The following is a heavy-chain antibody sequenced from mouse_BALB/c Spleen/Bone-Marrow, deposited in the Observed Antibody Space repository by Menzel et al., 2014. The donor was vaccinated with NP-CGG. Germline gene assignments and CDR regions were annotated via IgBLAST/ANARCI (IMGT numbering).Heavy chain of an antibody. D-gene: IGHD1-1*01. J-gene: IGHJ2*01. Sequence: EVKLVESGAEIVKPGASVKSSCTPSGFNIEDSYIYWMKQRPEQGLEWIGRIDPANGNTKYDPKFQSKATITVDTSSATAYLQLSSRTSEDTAVYYCARNYGSSLDYWGQGTTLTVSS. CDR1: GFNIEDSY. CDR2: IDPANGNT. CDR3: ARNYGSSLDY. V-gene: IGHV14-3*02.